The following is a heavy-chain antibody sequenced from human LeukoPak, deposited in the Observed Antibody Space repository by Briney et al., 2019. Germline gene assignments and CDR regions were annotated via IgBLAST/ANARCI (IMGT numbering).Heavy chain of an antibody. CDR2: IISIFGTA. J-gene: IGHJ5*02. V-gene: IGHV1-69*01. Sequence: GSSVKVSCKASGGTFSSYAISWVRQAPGQGLEWMGGIISIFGTANYAQKFQGRVTITADESTSTAYMELSSLRSEDTAVYYCARRETVIYNWFDPWGQGTLVTVSS. D-gene: IGHD4-17*01. CDR3: ARRETVIYNWFDP. CDR1: GGTFSSYA.